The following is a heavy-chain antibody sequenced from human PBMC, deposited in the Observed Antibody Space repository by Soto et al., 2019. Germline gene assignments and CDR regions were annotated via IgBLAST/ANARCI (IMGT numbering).Heavy chain of an antibody. D-gene: IGHD2-15*01. CDR3: ARVGAGAANSQDYYYGMDV. V-gene: IGHV1-2*04. Sequence: PSVKVSCKASGYTFTGYYMHWVRQAPGQGLEWMGWINPNSGGTNYAQKFQGWVTMTRDTSISTAYMELSRLRSDDTAVYYCARVGAGAANSQDYYYGMDVWGQGTRVTVSS. J-gene: IGHJ6*02. CDR2: INPNSGGT. CDR1: GYTFTGYY.